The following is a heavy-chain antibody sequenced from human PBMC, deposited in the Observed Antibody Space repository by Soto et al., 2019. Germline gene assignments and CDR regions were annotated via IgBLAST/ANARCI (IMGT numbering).Heavy chain of an antibody. CDR3: ANRGYSYGFVIY. V-gene: IGHV1-69*02. J-gene: IGHJ4*02. Sequence: QVQLVQSGAEVKKPGSSVKVSCKASGGTFSSYTFSWVRQAPGQGLEWMGRIIPMLGIANYAQKFHGRVTITADKSTSTAYMELSSLRSEDTAVYYCANRGYSYGFVIYWGQGTLVTVSS. D-gene: IGHD5-18*01. CDR2: IIPMLGIA. CDR1: GGTFSSYT.